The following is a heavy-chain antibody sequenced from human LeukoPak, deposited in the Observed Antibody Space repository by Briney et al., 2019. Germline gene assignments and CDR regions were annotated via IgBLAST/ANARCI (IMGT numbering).Heavy chain of an antibody. D-gene: IGHD3-16*01. CDR3: AKPDEGGFDY. J-gene: IGHJ4*02. Sequence: PGGSLRLSCAASGFTFSSYGMHWVRQALGKGLEWVAVIWYDGSNKYYADSVKGRFTISRDNSKNTLYLQMNSLRAEDTAAYYCAKPDEGGFDYWGQGTLVTVSS. CDR1: GFTFSSYG. CDR2: IWYDGSNK. V-gene: IGHV3-33*06.